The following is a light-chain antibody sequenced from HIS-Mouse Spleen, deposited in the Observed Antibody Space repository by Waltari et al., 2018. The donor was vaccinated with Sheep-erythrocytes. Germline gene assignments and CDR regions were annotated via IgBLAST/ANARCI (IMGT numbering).Light chain of an antibody. CDR1: KLGDKY. CDR3: QAWDSSTAEVV. CDR2: QDS. Sequence: SYELTQPPSVSVSPGQTASITCSGDKLGDKYACWYQQKPGQSPVLVIYQDSKRPSGIPERFSGSNSGNTATLTISGTQAMDEADYYCQAWDSSTAEVVFGGGNKLTVL. V-gene: IGLV3-1*01. J-gene: IGLJ2*01.